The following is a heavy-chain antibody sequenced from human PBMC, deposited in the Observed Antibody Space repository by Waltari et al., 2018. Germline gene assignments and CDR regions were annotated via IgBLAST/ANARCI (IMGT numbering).Heavy chain of an antibody. CDR1: GYTFTTYT. CDR3: GRVGVQSGADY. V-gene: IGHV1-18*01. Sequence: QVHLVQSGAEMKKPGASVSVSCKASGYTFTTYTITWVRQAPGQGLEWVGWINTLTGNTDYAKNLQGRVTMTADTSTNTAYMELSNLRSDDSAVYYCGRVGVQSGADYWGQGTLVTVSS. J-gene: IGHJ4*02. CDR2: INTLTGNT. D-gene: IGHD3-10*01.